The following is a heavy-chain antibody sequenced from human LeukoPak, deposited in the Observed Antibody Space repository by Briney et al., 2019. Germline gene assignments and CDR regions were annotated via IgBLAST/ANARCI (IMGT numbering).Heavy chain of an antibody. CDR1: GFTFSSYG. CDR3: AKDGGYDDSSGPVAFDV. J-gene: IGHJ3*01. Sequence: GGSLRLSCSASGFTFSSYGMHWVRQGPGKGLEWGAGISYDGSNKYYADSVKGRFTISRDNSKNTLYLQMNSLRAEDTAVYYCAKDGGYDDSSGPVAFDVRGQATMVTV. V-gene: IGHV3-30*18. D-gene: IGHD3-22*01. CDR2: ISYDGSNK.